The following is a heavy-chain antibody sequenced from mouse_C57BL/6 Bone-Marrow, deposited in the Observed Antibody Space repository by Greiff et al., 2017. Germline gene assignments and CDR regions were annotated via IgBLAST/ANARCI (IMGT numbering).Heavy chain of an antibody. Sequence: QVQLQQPGAELVKPGASVKLSCKASGYTFTSYWMQWVKQRPGQGLEWIGEIVPSDSYTNYNQTFKGQATLTVDTSSSTAYMQVSSLTSEDSAVYYGARDYYYGSSYDYAMDYWGQGTSVTVSA. CDR1: GYTFTSYW. CDR3: ARDYYYGSSYDYAMDY. D-gene: IGHD1-1*01. V-gene: IGHV1-50*01. J-gene: IGHJ4*01. CDR2: IVPSDSYT.